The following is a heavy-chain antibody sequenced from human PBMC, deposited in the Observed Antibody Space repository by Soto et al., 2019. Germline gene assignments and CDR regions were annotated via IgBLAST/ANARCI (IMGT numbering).Heavy chain of an antibody. D-gene: IGHD1-7*01. CDR2: ISGSGGST. CDR3: AKDLIPVSGELELRTHQPYFDY. CDR1: GFTFSSYA. J-gene: IGHJ4*02. V-gene: IGHV3-23*01. Sequence: GGSLRLSCAASGFTFSSYAMSWVRQSPGKGLEWVSAISGSGGSTYYADSVKGRFTISRDNSKNTLYLQMNSLRAEDTAVYYCAKDLIPVSGELELRTHQPYFDYWGQGTLVTVSS.